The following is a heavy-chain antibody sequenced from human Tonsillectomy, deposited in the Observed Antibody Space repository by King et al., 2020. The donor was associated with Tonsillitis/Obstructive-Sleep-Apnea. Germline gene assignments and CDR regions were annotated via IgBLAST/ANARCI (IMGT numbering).Heavy chain of an antibody. J-gene: IGHJ2*01. V-gene: IGHV3-11*05. CDR2: ISSSSSYT. D-gene: IGHD2-2*01. CDR1: GFTFSDYY. Sequence: VQLVESGGGLVKPGGSLRLSCAASGFTFSDYYMSWIRQAPGKGLEWFSYISSSSSYTNYADSVQGRFTISRDNAKNSLYMQMNSLRAEDTAVYYCAGAVVPAAPWTYWYFDLWGRGTLVTVSS. CDR3: AGAVVPAAPWTYWYFDL.